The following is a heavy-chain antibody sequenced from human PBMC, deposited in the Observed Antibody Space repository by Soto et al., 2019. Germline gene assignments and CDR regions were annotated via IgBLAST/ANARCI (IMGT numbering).Heavy chain of an antibody. CDR3: ARGGSLYWYFDL. D-gene: IGHD1-26*01. Sequence: ASVKVSCKASGYTFTSYAMHWVRQAPGQRLEWMGWINAGNGNTKYSQKFQGRVTITRDTSASTAYMELSSLRSEDAAVYYCARGGSLYWYFDLWGRGTLVTVSS. V-gene: IGHV1-3*01. CDR1: GYTFTSYA. J-gene: IGHJ2*01. CDR2: INAGNGNT.